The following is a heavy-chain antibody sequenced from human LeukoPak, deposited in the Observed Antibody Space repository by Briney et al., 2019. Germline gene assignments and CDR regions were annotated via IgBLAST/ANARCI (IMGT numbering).Heavy chain of an antibody. CDR3: ASSRFHLDLWSAYPFDY. Sequence: PGGSPRLSCAASGFSFSDYWMSWVRQAPGKGLEWVANIKKDGSEKFYVDSVKGRFTISRDNAKNSLYLQMDSLRVEDTAIYYCASSRFHLDLWSAYPFDYWGQGTLATVSS. CDR1: GFSFSDYW. D-gene: IGHD3-3*01. CDR2: IKKDGSEK. V-gene: IGHV3-7*01. J-gene: IGHJ4*02.